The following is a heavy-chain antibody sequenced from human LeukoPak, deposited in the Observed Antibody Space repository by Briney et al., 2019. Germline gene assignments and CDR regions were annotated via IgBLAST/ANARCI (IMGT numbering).Heavy chain of an antibody. D-gene: IGHD1-26*01. J-gene: IGHJ5*02. CDR1: GFTFSDYY. CDR3: ARSRNAWELLGWVDP. V-gene: IGHV3-11*03. CDR2: ISRNSSYT. Sequence: GGSLRLSCTASGFTFSDYYMSWIRQAPGKGLEWVGYISRNSSYTNYAESVKGRFTISRDNPKNTLYMQMTSLTAEDTAVYYCARSRNAWELLGWVDPWGQGTRVTVSA.